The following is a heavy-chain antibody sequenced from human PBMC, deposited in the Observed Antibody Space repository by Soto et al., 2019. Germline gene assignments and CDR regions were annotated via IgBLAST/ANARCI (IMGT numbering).Heavy chain of an antibody. V-gene: IGHV3-33*01. D-gene: IGHD6-19*01. Sequence: QVQLVESGGGVVQPGRSLRLSCAASGFTFSSYGMHWVRQAPGKGLEWVAVVWYDGSSKYYADSVKGRVTISRDNSKNTLYLPMNRLRAEDTAVYYCARDVWPWLVESYCYYFGMDVWGQGTTVTVSS. CDR1: GFTFSSYG. CDR3: ARDVWPWLVESYCYYFGMDV. CDR2: VWYDGSSK. J-gene: IGHJ6*02.